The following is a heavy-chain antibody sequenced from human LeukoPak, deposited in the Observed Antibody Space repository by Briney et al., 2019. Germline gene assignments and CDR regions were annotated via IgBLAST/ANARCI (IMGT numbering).Heavy chain of an antibody. CDR2: INHSGST. V-gene: IGHV4-31*03. Sequence: SQTLSLTCTVSGGSISSGGYYWSWIRQPPGKGLEWIGEINHSGSTNYNPSLKSRVTISVDTSKNQFSLKLSSVTAADTAVYYCATNPQGMATTHAFDIWGQGTMVTVSS. J-gene: IGHJ3*02. CDR1: GGSISSGGYY. CDR3: ATNPQGMATTHAFDI. D-gene: IGHD5-24*01.